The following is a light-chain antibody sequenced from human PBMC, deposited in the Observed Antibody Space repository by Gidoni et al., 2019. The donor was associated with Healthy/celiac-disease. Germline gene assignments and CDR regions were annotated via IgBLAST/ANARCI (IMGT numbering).Light chain of an antibody. CDR3: MQALQTPRT. V-gene: IGKV2-28*01. CDR1: QSLLHSNGYNY. Sequence: DIVMTQSPLSLPVTPGEPASISCRSSQSLLHSNGYNYLDWYLQKPGQSPKLLIYLGSNRASGVPDRFSGSGSGTDFTLKISRVEAEDVGVYYCMQALQTPRTFGQGTKVEIK. J-gene: IGKJ1*01. CDR2: LGS.